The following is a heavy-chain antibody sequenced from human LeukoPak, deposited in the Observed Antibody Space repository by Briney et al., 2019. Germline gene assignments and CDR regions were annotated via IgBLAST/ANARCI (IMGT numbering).Heavy chain of an antibody. Sequence: GGSLRLSCAASGFTLSRYWMSCVPDAPGKGRGWGSAISDSGGSTYYTDSVRGRFTISRDNSKNTLYLHMNSLRAEDTAVYYCAKGGYSSRLYYIDYWGQGTLVTVSS. V-gene: IGHV3-23*01. D-gene: IGHD6-13*01. CDR3: AKGGYSSRLYYIDY. J-gene: IGHJ4*02. CDR2: ISDSGGST. CDR1: GFTLSRYW.